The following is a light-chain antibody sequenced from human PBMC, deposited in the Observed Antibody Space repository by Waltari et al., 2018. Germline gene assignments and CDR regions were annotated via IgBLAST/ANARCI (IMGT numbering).Light chain of an antibody. CDR3: SSYAGNNFVV. Sequence: QSALTQPPSASGSPGQSVTTPCTGTSSDVGGYKYVSWYQFHPGKAPKLLISEVFKRPSGVPDRFSGSKSGNTASLIVSGLQAEDEAEYYCSSYAGNNFVVFGGGTQLTVL. CDR2: EVF. V-gene: IGLV2-8*01. J-gene: IGLJ2*01. CDR1: SSDVGGYKY.